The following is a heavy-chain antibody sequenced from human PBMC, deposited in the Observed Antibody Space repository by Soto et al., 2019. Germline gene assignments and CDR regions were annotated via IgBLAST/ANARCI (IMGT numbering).Heavy chain of an antibody. CDR3: AADVIGVAGDFDH. D-gene: IGHD6-19*01. CDR2: IVVASGYS. J-gene: IGHJ4*02. CDR1: GFTFGSSA. Sequence: LVQSGPDVKKPGTSVKVSCKTSGFTFGSSAVQWVRQVRGQRLEWIGWIVVASGYSNVAQKFQDRVSLTSDLSTNTAFMDLSSLPSEDSAMYYSAADVIGVAGDFDHWGQGTLVSVSS. V-gene: IGHV1-58*01.